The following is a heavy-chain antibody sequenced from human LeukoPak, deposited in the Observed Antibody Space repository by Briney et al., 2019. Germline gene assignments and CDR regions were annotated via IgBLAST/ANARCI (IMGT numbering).Heavy chain of an antibody. CDR2: ISGSGVST. CDR3: AKDQDGYDFWSGYPRDRRGLYYFDY. D-gene: IGHD3-3*01. V-gene: IGHV3-23*01. J-gene: IGHJ4*02. CDR1: GFTFSSYA. Sequence: GGSLRLSCAASGFTFSSYAMSWVRQAPGKGLEWGSAISGSGVSTYYADSVKGRFTISRDKSKNTLYLQMNSLRAEDTAVYYCAKDQDGYDFWSGYPRDRRGLYYFDYWGQGTLVTVSS.